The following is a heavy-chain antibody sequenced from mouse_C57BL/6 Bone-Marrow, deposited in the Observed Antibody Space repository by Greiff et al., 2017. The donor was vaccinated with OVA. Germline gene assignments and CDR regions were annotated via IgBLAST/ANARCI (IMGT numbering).Heavy chain of an antibody. CDR2: IYPSDSET. Sequence: QVQLQQPGAELVRPGSSVKLSCKASGYTFTSYWMDWVKQRPGQGLEWIGNIYPSDSETHYNQKFKDKATLTVDKSSSTAYMQLSSLTSEDSAVYYCARRITTVVPGGYYAMDYWGQGTSVTVSS. J-gene: IGHJ4*01. CDR1: GYTFTSYW. V-gene: IGHV1-61*01. D-gene: IGHD1-1*01. CDR3: ARRITTVVPGGYYAMDY.